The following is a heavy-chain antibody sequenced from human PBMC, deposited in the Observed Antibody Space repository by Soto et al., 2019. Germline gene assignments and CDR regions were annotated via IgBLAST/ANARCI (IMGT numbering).Heavy chain of an antibody. J-gene: IGHJ5*02. Sequence: GGSLRLSCAASGFTFSSYAMSWVRQAPGKGLEWVSAISGSGGSTYYADSVKGRFTISRDNSKNTLYLQMNSLRAEDTAVYYCAKEQTVLRFLEWSPNWFDPWGQGTLVTVSS. D-gene: IGHD3-3*01. CDR1: GFTFSSYA. CDR2: ISGSGGST. V-gene: IGHV3-23*01. CDR3: AKEQTVLRFLEWSPNWFDP.